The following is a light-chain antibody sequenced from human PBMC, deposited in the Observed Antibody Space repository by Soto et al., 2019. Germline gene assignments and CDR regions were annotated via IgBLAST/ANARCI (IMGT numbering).Light chain of an antibody. Sequence: EIMFTQAPGTLSLSPGERATLSCRASETVAGSYLAWYQQKPGQAPRLLIHGASTRATGIADRFSGSGSGTDFTLTISRLEPEDFAVYYCQLYGTSPKTFGQGTMVDI. CDR3: QLYGTSPKT. V-gene: IGKV3-20*01. CDR1: ETVAGSY. CDR2: GAS. J-gene: IGKJ1*01.